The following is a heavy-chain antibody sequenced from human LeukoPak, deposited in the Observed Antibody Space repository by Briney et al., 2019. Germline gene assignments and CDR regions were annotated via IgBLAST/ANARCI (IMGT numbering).Heavy chain of an antibody. CDR1: GGSISSYY. CDR2: ICSSGST. J-gene: IGHJ4*02. CDR3: ARSGQQLAYFDY. D-gene: IGHD6-13*01. Sequence: SETLSLTCTVSGGSISSYYWSWIRQPPGKGLEWIGYICSSGSTLYNPSLESRVTISLDTSKNHFSLKLTSVTAADTAVYYCARSGQQLAYFDYWGQGTLVTVSS. V-gene: IGHV4-59*08.